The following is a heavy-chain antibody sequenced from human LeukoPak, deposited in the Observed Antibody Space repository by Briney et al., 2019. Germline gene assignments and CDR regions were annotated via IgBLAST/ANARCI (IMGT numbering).Heavy chain of an antibody. D-gene: IGHD1-14*01. CDR1: GYSISSGYY. J-gene: IGHJ4*02. CDR2: IYHSGST. Sequence: PSETLSLTCAVSGYSISSGYYWGWIRQPPGKGLEWIGSIYHSGSTYYNPSLKSRVTISADTSKNQFSLKLTSVTAADTAVYYCASLAGTGGYWGQGTLVTVSS. CDR3: ASLAGTGGY. V-gene: IGHV4-38-2*01.